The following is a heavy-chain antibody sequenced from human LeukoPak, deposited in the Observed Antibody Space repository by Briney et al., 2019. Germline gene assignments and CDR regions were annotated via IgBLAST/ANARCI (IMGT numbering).Heavy chain of an antibody. J-gene: IGHJ4*02. D-gene: IGHD3-22*01. CDR1: GFTFSSYS. CDR2: ISSSSSYI. Sequence: TGGSLRLSCAASGFTFSSYSMNWVRQAPGKGLEWVSSISSSSSYIYYADSVKGRFTISRDNAKNSLYLQMNSLRAEDTAVYYCARDPSSLYYDSRLYWFDYWGQGTLVTVSS. CDR3: ARDPSSLYYDSRLYWFDY. V-gene: IGHV3-21*01.